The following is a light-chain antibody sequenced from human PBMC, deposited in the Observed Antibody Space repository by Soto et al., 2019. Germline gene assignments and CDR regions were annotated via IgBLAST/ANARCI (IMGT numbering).Light chain of an antibody. J-gene: IGKJ1*01. V-gene: IGKV3-20*01. CDR1: QDLNTRY. CDR3: QQYNTLRT. CDR2: ATS. Sequence: SVLTQSPGPLSLSPGERATLSCRASQDLNTRYSAWYQQKRGQPPSLLIFATSTRASGIPDRFSGSGSGTEFPLPSSSLQPYDFATYYCQQYNTLRTFGQGTKVEI.